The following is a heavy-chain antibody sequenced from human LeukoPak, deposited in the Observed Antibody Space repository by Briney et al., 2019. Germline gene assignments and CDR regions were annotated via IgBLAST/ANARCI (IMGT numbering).Heavy chain of an antibody. Sequence: GGSLRLSCAASGITVSINYMNWVRQGLGKGLEWVSVIYSSGSTYYADSVKGRFTISRDNSKNTLYLQMSSLRAEDTAVYYCVREEGGFDPWGQGTLVTVSS. CDR3: VREEGGFDP. J-gene: IGHJ5*02. D-gene: IGHD3-16*01. CDR2: IYSSGST. V-gene: IGHV3-66*01. CDR1: GITVSINY.